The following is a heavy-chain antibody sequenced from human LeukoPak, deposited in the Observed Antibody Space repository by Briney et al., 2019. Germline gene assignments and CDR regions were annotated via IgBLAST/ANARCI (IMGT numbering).Heavy chain of an antibody. CDR1: LATFSSYA. CDR3: ARSPYCSSTSCLHHYYYYYMDV. Sequence: SVKVSCKASLATFSSYAISWVRQAPGQGLEWMGRIIPIFGTANYAQKFQGRVTITTDESTSTAYMELSSLRSEDTAVYYCARSPYCSSTSCLHHYYYYYMDVWGKGTTVTVSS. V-gene: IGHV1-69*05. D-gene: IGHD2-2*01. J-gene: IGHJ6*03. CDR2: IIPIFGTA.